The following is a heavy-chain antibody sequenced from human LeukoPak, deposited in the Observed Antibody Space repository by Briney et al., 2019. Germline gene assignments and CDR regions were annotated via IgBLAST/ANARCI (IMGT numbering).Heavy chain of an antibody. D-gene: IGHD2/OR15-2a*01. Sequence: GRSLRLSCAASGFTFSKYGMHWVRQAPGKGLEWLAAIFYDGSNKYYADTVKGRFTISRDNSKNTLYLQVNSLRAEDTAVYYCARDQALYFSYGDYWGQGTLVTVSS. J-gene: IGHJ4*02. CDR2: IFYDGSNK. CDR1: GFTFSKYG. CDR3: ARDQALYFSYGDY. V-gene: IGHV3-33*01.